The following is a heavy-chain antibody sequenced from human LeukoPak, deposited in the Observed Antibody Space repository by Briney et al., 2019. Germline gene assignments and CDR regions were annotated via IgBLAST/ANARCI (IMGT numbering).Heavy chain of an antibody. Sequence: GGSLTLSCAPSGFTFSSYAMHWVRQAPANGLEWVAVISYDGSNKYYADSVKGRFTISRDNSKNTLYLQMNSRRAVDTAVYYCASYDSNGYFFDYWGQGTLVTVSS. V-gene: IGHV3-30-3*01. D-gene: IGHD3-22*01. CDR3: ASYDSNGYFFDY. CDR1: GFTFSSYA. CDR2: ISYDGSNK. J-gene: IGHJ4*02.